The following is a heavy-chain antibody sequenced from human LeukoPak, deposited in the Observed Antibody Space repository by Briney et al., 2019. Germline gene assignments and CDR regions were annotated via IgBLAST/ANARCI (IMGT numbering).Heavy chain of an antibody. Sequence: SETLSLTXTVSGGSISSYYWSWIRQPPGKGMEWIGYIYYSGSTNYNPSLKSRVTISVDTSKNQFSLKLSSVTAADTAVYYCAREGTAMVGDAFDIWGQGTMVTVSS. D-gene: IGHD5-18*01. V-gene: IGHV4-59*01. J-gene: IGHJ3*02. CDR2: IYYSGST. CDR1: GGSISSYY. CDR3: AREGTAMVGDAFDI.